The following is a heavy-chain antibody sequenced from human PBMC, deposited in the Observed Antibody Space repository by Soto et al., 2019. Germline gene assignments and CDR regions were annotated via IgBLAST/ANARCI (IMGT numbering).Heavy chain of an antibody. J-gene: IGHJ5*02. Sequence: VQLVQSGAEVKKPGASVKVSCKASGYTFTSYAMHWVRQAPGQRLEWMGWINAGNGNTKYSQKFQGRVTITRDTSASTAYMELSSLRSEDTAVYYCARDTGQWLDPGWFDPWGQGTLVTVSS. V-gene: IGHV1-3*01. D-gene: IGHD6-19*01. CDR3: ARDTGQWLDPGWFDP. CDR2: INAGNGNT. CDR1: GYTFTSYA.